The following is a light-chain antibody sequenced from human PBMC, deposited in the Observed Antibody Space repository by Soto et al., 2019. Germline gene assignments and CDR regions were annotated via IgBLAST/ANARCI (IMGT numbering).Light chain of an antibody. J-gene: IGLJ3*02. V-gene: IGLV2-8*01. CDR3: KSYTGINNWV. CDR1: RSDVGGYNY. Sequence: QSVLTQPPSASGSPGQSVTISCTGTRSDVGGYNYVSWYQQHPGKAPKVMIYEVNKRPSGVPDRFSGSKSCNTASLTVSGLQAEDEADYFCKSYTGINNWVFGGGTKLTVL. CDR2: EVN.